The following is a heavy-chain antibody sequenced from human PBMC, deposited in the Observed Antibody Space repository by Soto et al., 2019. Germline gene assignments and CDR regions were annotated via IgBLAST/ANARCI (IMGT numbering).Heavy chain of an antibody. CDR2: ITDGSDTV. J-gene: IGHJ4*02. CDR3: ARDFGHGYYLDY. CDR1: GFSFSNYN. V-gene: IGHV3-48*02. Sequence: GGSLRLSCVASGFSFSNYNMNWVRQAPGKGLEWVSYITDGSDTVHYADSVRGRFTISRDNAESSLYLQMNSLRDEDTAVYFCARDFGHGYYLDYWGRGALVTVSS. D-gene: IGHD3-3*01.